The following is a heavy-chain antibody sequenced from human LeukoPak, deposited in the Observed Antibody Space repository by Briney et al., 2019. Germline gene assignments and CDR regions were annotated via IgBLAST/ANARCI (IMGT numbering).Heavy chain of an antibody. CDR3: AREDTAMATFDY. D-gene: IGHD5-18*01. CDR1: GGSISSGSYY. CDR2: IYYSGSA. J-gene: IGHJ4*02. V-gene: IGHV4-61*01. Sequence: SETLSLTCTVSGGSISSGSYYWSWIRQPPGKGLEWIGYIYYSGSANYNPSLKSRVTISVDTSKNQFSLKLSSVTAADTAVYYCAREDTAMATFDYWGQGTLVTVSS.